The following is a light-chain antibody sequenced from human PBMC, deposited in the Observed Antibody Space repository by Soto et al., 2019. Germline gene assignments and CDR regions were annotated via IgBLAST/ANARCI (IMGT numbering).Light chain of an antibody. CDR3: QQAYSTPKYT. J-gene: IGKJ2*01. CDR1: QNINVY. V-gene: IGKV1-39*01. CDR2: AAS. Sequence: DIQMTQSPSSLSASVGDRVTITCRATQNINVYVNWYQQKPGRAPRLLIYAASSMQGGVPSRFSGSGSGTDFTLTISSLQPEDFATYFCQQAYSTPKYTFGQGTKLEIK.